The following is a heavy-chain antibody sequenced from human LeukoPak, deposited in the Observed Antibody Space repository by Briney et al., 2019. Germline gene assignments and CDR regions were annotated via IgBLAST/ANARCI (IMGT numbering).Heavy chain of an antibody. V-gene: IGHV1-46*01. Sequence: ASVKVSCEASGYTFTSYYMHWVRQAPGQGLEWMGIINPSGGSTSYAQKFQGRVTMTRDTSTSTVYMELSSLRSEDTAVYYCARAGRSYDSSCYDHLFDYWGQGTMVSVCS. J-gene: IGHJ4*02. D-gene: IGHD3-22*01. CDR3: ARAGRSYDSSCYDHLFDY. CDR1: GYTFTSYY. CDR2: INPSGGST.